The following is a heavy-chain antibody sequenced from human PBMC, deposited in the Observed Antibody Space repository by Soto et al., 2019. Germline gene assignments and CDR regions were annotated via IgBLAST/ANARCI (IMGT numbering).Heavy chain of an antibody. CDR1: GGSFSAYY. Sequence: SETLSLTCAVYGGSFSAYYWSWIRQPPGKGLEWIGEINHSGRTNYNPSLKSRATISVATSKTQFSLKLSTVTAAATPVYYCARGRRTGSTYLALDPWGQGTPVTVSS. J-gene: IGHJ5*02. D-gene: IGHD1-7*01. CDR3: ARGRRTGSTYLALDP. CDR2: INHSGRT. V-gene: IGHV4-34*01.